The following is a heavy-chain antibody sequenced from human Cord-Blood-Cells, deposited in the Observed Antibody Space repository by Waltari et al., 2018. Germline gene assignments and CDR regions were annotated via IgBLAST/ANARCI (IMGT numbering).Heavy chain of an antibody. J-gene: IGHJ3*02. V-gene: IGHV3-7*01. CDR1: GFTFSSYW. CDR3: AREPGDLTSEGADAFDI. CDR2: IKQDGSEK. Sequence: EVQLVESGGGLVQPGGSLRLSCAASGFTFSSYWMSWVRQAPGKGLGWRANIKQDGSEKYYVDSVKGRFTISRDNAKNALYLQMNSLRAEDTAVYYCAREPGDLTSEGADAFDIWGQGTMVTVSS. D-gene: IGHD7-27*01.